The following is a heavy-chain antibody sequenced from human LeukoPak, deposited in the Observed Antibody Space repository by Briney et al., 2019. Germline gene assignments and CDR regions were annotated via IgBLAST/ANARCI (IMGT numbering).Heavy chain of an antibody. CDR3: ARDRQTYYYDSSGYYFRGTHAFDI. CDR1: GGTFISYA. Sequence: ASVKVSCKASGGTFISYAISWVRQAPGQGLEWMGGIIPIFGTANYAQKFQGKVTITADESTSTAYMELSSLRSEDTAVYYCARDRQTYYYDSSGYYFRGTHAFDIWGQGTMVTVSS. CDR2: IIPIFGTA. V-gene: IGHV1-69*13. J-gene: IGHJ3*02. D-gene: IGHD3-22*01.